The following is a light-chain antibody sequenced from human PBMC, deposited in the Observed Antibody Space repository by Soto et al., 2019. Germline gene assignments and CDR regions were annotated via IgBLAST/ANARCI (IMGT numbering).Light chain of an antibody. CDR2: DAS. CDR1: QSVSSY. CDR3: QQRSNWPVIT. V-gene: IGKV3-11*01. J-gene: IGKJ5*01. Sequence: EIVLTQSPATLSLSPGERATLSCRASQSVSSYLAWYQQKPGQAPRLLIYDASNRATGIPARFSGSRSGTDFALTIRSIEPEDFAVYYCQQRSNWPVITFGQGTRLEIK.